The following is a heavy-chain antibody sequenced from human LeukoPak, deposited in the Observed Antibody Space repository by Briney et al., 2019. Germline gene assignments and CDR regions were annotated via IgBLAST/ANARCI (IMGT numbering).Heavy chain of an antibody. CDR2: IYYSGST. CDR3: ARRGPIHWYFDL. Sequence: SETLSLTCTVSGGSISSSSYYWGWIRQPPGKGLEWIGSIYYSGSTYYNPSLKSRVTMSVDTSKNQFSLKLSSVTAADTAVYYCARRGPIHWYFDLWGRGTLVTVSS. V-gene: IGHV4-39*07. CDR1: GGSISSSSYY. J-gene: IGHJ2*01.